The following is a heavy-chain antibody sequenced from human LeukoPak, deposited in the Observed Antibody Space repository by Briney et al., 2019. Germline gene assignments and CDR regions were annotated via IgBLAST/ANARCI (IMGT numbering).Heavy chain of an antibody. Sequence: PSETLSLTCTVSGGSISSSSYYWGWIRQPPGKGLEWIGSIYYSGSTYYNPSLKSRVTISVDTSKNQFSLKLTSVTAADTAVCYCARQSTKYSSGWFFDYWGQGTLVTVSS. CDR1: GGSISSSSYY. J-gene: IGHJ4*02. CDR3: ARQSTKYSSGWFFDY. V-gene: IGHV4-39*01. CDR2: IYYSGST. D-gene: IGHD6-19*01.